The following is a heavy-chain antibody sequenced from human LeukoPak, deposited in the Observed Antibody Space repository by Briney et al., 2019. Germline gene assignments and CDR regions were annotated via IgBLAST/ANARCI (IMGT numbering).Heavy chain of an antibody. D-gene: IGHD6-13*01. CDR2: IYSGGST. Sequence: HPGGSLRLSCAASGFTVSSNYMSWVRQAPGKGLEWVSVIYSGGSTYYADSVKGRFTISRDNSKNTLYLQMNSLRAEDTAVYYCARVDSSSYDYWGQGTLVTVSS. CDR1: GFTVSSNY. V-gene: IGHV3-53*01. J-gene: IGHJ4*02. CDR3: ARVDSSSYDY.